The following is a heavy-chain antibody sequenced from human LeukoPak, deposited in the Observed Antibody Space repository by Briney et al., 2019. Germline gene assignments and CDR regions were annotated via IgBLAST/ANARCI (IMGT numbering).Heavy chain of an antibody. J-gene: IGHJ6*02. CDR2: MNPNSGNT. CDR3: ASLGYSSSWYGGMDV. CDR1: GYTFTSYD. D-gene: IGHD6-13*01. V-gene: IGHV1-8*01. Sequence: ASVKVSCKASGYTFTSYDINWVRQATGQGLEWMGWMNPNSGNTGYAQKFQGRVTMTRNTSISTAYMELSSLRSEDTAVYYRASLGYSSSWYGGMDVWGQGTTVTVSS.